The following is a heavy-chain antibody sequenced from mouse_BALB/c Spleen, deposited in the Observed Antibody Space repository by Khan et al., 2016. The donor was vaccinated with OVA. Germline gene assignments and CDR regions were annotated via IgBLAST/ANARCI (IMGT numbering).Heavy chain of an antibody. D-gene: IGHD2-14*01. V-gene: IGHV3-8*02. Sequence: VQLQESGPSLVKPSQTLSLTCSVTGDSITTGYWNWIRKFPGNKLEYMGYIIYTGYTYYNPSLKSRIPITRHTSNNQYYLQLNSVTDEDTATSYCARSTYRYAFVYWGQGTLVTVSA. CDR3: ARSTYRYAFVY. CDR2: IIYTGYT. J-gene: IGHJ3*01. CDR1: GDSITTGY.